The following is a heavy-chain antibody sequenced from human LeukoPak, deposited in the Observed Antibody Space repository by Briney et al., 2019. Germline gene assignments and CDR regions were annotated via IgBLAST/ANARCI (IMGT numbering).Heavy chain of an antibody. Sequence: GSLRLSCAASGFTFSSYAMSWVRQAPGKGLEWVSAISGSGGSTYYADSVKGRFTISRDNSKNTLYLQMNNLRVEDTAVYYCARYHTALNYWGQGTLVTASS. V-gene: IGHV3-23*01. CDR3: ARYHTALNY. D-gene: IGHD5-18*01. J-gene: IGHJ4*02. CDR2: ISGSGGST. CDR1: GFTFSSYA.